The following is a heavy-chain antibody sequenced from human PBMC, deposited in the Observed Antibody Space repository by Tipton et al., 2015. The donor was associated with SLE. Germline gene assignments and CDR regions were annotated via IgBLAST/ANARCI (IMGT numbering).Heavy chain of an antibody. CDR3: ARNTFWSGYQYYFDY. CDR1: VGSISSSSYY. V-gene: IGHV4-39*01. CDR2: IYYSGST. J-gene: IGHJ4*02. D-gene: IGHD3-3*01. Sequence: TLSLTCTVSVGSISSSSYYWGWIRQPPGKGLEWIGSIYYSGSTYYNPSLNSRVTISVDTSKNQFSLKLSSVTAADTAVYYCARNTFWSGYQYYFDYWGQGTLVTVSS.